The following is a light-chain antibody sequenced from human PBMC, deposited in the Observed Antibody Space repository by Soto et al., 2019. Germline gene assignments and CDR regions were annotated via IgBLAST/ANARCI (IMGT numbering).Light chain of an antibody. CDR3: QSYDSSLRGVV. CDR1: SSNIGAGYD. CDR2: GNS. Sequence: QSVLTQPPSVSGAPGQRVTISCTGSSSNIGAGYDVHWYQQLPGTAPKLLIYGNSNRPSGVPDRFSGSNSGTSAYLAITGLQAEYESDYYCQSYDSSLRGVVFGGGTKLTVL. J-gene: IGLJ2*01. V-gene: IGLV1-40*01.